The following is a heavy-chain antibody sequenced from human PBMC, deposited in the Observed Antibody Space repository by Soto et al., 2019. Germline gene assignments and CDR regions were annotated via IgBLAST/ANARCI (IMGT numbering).Heavy chain of an antibody. J-gene: IGHJ5*02. CDR2: MNPSTGNT. CDR3: ARGRIIVAGGFDP. V-gene: IGHV1-8*01. CDR1: GYTFTSYD. Sequence: QVQLVQSGAEVKKPGASVKVSCKASGYTFTSYDIIWVRQATGQGLEWMGWMNPSTGNTDSAEKFQGRLTMTRNTYISTVYMELSSLSFEDTAMYYCARGRIIVAGGFDPWGQGTLVTVSS. D-gene: IGHD6-19*01.